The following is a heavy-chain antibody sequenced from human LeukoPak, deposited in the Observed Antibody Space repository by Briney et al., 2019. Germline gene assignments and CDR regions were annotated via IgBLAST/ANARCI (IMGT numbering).Heavy chain of an antibody. CDR1: GFTFGDTW. V-gene: IGHV3-7*03. Sequence: GGSLRLSCAASGFTFGDTWMNWVRQAPGQGLEWVANIKQDGSEKFYVASVKGRFTISRDNGKSSLYLQMNSLRAEDTALYYCATSYDMGWLIGYWGQGTLVTVSS. CDR2: IKQDGSEK. CDR3: ATSYDMGWLIGY. J-gene: IGHJ4*02. D-gene: IGHD3/OR15-3a*01.